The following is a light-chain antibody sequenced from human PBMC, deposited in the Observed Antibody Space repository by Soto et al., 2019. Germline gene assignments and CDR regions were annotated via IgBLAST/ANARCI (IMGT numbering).Light chain of an antibody. CDR2: AAS. V-gene: IGKV1-27*01. CDR1: RGIYTH. J-gene: IGKJ1*01. CDR3: QTYDKAPWT. Sequence: DIQMTQSPSSLSASVGDRFTITCRASRGIYTHLAWYQQKPGNAPKLLIYAASTLQSGVPSRFSASGSGTDFILTISALQSEDVGTYFCQTYDKAPWTFGPGTRV.